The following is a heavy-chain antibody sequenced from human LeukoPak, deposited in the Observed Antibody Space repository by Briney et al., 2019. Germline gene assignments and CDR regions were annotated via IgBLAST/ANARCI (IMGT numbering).Heavy chain of an antibody. CDR2: FYTSGSP. J-gene: IGHJ4*02. CDR1: GGYIGSYF. D-gene: IGHD3-16*01. V-gene: IGHV4-4*07. CDR3: ARIGGITYFDY. Sequence: SETLSLTRSVSGGYIGSYFWSWIRQPAGKELEWIGRFYTSGSPNYNPSLQSRVTMSVDTSKNQFSLRLSSVSPADTAVYYCARIGGITYFDYWGQGTVVTVSP.